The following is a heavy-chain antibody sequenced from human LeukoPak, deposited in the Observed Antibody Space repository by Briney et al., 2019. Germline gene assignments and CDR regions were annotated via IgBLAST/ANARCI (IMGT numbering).Heavy chain of an antibody. CDR3: ARDFRITYYYGSGSYYLDY. Sequence: GGSLRLSCAASGFTFSSYGMHWFRQAPGKGLEWVANIKQDGSEKYYVDSVKGRFTISRDNAKNSLYLQMNSLRAEDTAVYYCARDFRITYYYGSGSYYLDYWGQGTLVTVSS. CDR2: IKQDGSEK. J-gene: IGHJ4*02. CDR1: GFTFSSYG. D-gene: IGHD3-10*01. V-gene: IGHV3-7*01.